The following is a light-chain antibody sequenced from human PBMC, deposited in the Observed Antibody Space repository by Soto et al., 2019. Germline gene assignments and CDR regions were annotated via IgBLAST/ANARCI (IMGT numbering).Light chain of an antibody. J-gene: IGKJ4*01. V-gene: IGKV1-16*01. Sequence: DIQMTQSPSSLSASVGDRVTITCRASQGINTYLGWFQQRPGKAPKRLMYGASTLESGVPSRFSGSGSGTEVTLTISSLQPEDFATYYCQHYQSHPNSFGGGTKVEIK. CDR1: QGINTY. CDR3: QHYQSHPNS. CDR2: GAS.